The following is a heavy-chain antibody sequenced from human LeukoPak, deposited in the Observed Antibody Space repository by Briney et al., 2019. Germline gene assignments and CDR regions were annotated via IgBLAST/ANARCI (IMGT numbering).Heavy chain of an antibody. CDR1: GFTVSSNY. Sequence: GGSLRLSCAASGFTVSSNYMSWDRQAPGKGLEWVSVIYSGGSTYYADSVKGRFTISRDNSKNTLYLQMNSLRAEDTAVYYCARVGSGWHFSYWGQGTLVTVSS. CDR2: IYSGGST. D-gene: IGHD6-19*01. J-gene: IGHJ4*02. V-gene: IGHV3-53*01. CDR3: ARVGSGWHFSY.